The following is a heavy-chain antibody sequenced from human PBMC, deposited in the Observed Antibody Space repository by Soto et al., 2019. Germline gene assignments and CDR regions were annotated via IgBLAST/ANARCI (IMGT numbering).Heavy chain of an antibody. CDR2: IYSGGST. CDR1: GFTVSSSY. J-gene: IGHJ3*02. CDR3: ARDHTDFWSGYDAFDI. V-gene: IGHV3-66*01. Sequence: EMQLVESGGGLVQPGGSLRLSCAASGFTVSSSYMSWVRQAPGKGLEWVSVIYSGGSTKYADSVKGRFTIYRDNSKNTLYLQMNSLRAEDTAVYYCARDHTDFWSGYDAFDIWGQGTMVTVSS. D-gene: IGHD3-3*01.